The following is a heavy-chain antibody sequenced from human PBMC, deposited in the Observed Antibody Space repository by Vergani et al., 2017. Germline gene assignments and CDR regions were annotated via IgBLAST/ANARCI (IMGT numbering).Heavy chain of an antibody. CDR2: IRSNNDGGTA. Sequence: EVQVVESGGGLIKPGGSLRLSCVVSGITFKNAWINWVRQAPGKGLEWIGRIRSNNDGGTADYAAPLKGRFTISRDDSKDSAFLLVNNLKTEDTAVYYCAKVGRSEVAGTFGAFDIWGQGTMVTVSS. D-gene: IGHD6-19*01. CDR3: AKVGRSEVAGTFGAFDI. CDR1: GITFKNAW. V-gene: IGHV3-15*01. J-gene: IGHJ3*02.